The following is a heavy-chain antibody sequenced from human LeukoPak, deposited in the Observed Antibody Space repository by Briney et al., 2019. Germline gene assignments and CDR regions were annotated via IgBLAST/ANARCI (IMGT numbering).Heavy chain of an antibody. D-gene: IGHD2/OR15-2a*01. CDR1: GFTFSSYW. CDR3: ARVSSMYYFDY. V-gene: IGHV3-7*01. CDR2: IKQDGSEK. J-gene: IGHJ4*02. Sequence: GGSLRLSCAASGFTFSSYWMSWARQAPGKGLEWVANIKQDGSEKYYVDSVKGRFTISRDNAKNSLYLQMNSLRAEDTAVYYCARVSSMYYFDYWGQGTLVTVSS.